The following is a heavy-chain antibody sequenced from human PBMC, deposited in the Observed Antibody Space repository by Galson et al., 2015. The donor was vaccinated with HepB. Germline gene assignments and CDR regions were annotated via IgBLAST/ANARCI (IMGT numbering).Heavy chain of an antibody. CDR1: GYSFSNYG. CDR2: IGAYSGTI. CDR3: AREAMVQGDY. V-gene: IGHV1-18*01. D-gene: IGHD3-10*01. J-gene: IGHJ4*02. Sequence: SVKVSCKASGYSFSNYGITWVRQAPGQGLEWMGWIGAYSGTINYAEKLQGRLTMTRDTSTSTAYMELRSLTPDDTAVYYCAREAMVQGDYWGQGTLVTVSS.